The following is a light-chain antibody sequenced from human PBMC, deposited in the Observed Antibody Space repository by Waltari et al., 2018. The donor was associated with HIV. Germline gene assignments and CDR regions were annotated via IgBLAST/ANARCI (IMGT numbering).Light chain of an antibody. V-gene: IGLV2-23*02. J-gene: IGLJ1*01. CDR2: AVT. Sequence: QSALTQAASVSGSPGQSITISCTATSCDVACYNLVSWYQQHPGKAPKVMIYAVTKRPSGVSNRFSGSKSDNTASLTISGLQAEYEADYYCCSYAGTGTYVFGTGTKVTVL. CDR3: CSYAGTGTYV. CDR1: SCDVACYNL.